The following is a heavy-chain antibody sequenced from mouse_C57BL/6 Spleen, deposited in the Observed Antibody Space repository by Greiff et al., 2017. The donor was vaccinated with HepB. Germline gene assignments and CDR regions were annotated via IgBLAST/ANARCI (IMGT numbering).Heavy chain of an antibody. Sequence: EVQLVESGGGLVKPGGSLKLSCAASGFTFSDYGMHWVRQAPEKGLEWVAYISSGSSTIYYADTVKGRFTISRDNAKNTLFLQMTSLRSEDTAMYYCARQSGNYDGYYPAWFAYWGQGTLVTVSA. D-gene: IGHD2-3*01. V-gene: IGHV5-17*01. CDR2: ISSGSSTI. CDR3: ARQSGNYDGYYPAWFAY. CDR1: GFTFSDYG. J-gene: IGHJ3*01.